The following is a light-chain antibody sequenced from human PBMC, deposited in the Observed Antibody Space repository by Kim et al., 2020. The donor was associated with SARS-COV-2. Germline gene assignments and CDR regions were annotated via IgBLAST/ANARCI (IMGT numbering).Light chain of an antibody. CDR3: NSRDSNDNVV. V-gene: IGLV3-19*01. CDR2: SKN. J-gene: IGLJ2*01. Sequence: VDLGQTVMITSHGHSRRSYYATWYKQKPEQAPILVIYSKNHRPSGIPDRFSGSSAGNTASLTITGTQAGEEADYYCNSRDSNDNVVFGGGTQLTVL. CDR1: SRRSYY.